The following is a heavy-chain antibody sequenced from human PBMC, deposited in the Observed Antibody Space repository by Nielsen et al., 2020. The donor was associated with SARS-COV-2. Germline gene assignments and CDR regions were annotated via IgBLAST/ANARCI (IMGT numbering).Heavy chain of an antibody. CDR3: ARLGYPGWYFDL. J-gene: IGHJ2*01. Sequence: SETLSLTCTVSGGSIKSSTYYWGWIRQPPGKGLEWIGSIYYSGNTHYNPSLKSRVTMSVDTSKNQFSLKLSSVTAADTAVYYCARLGYPGWYFDLWGRGTLVTASS. CDR2: IYYSGNT. V-gene: IGHV4-39*01. CDR1: GGSIKSSTYY. D-gene: IGHD5-12*01.